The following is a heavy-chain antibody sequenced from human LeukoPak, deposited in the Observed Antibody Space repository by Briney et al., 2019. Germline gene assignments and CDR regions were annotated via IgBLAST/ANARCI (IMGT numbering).Heavy chain of an antibody. D-gene: IGHD1-26*01. J-gene: IGHJ5*01. V-gene: IGHV1-46*01. CDR2: INPSGGST. CDR1: GYTFTSYY. Sequence: ASVKVSCKASGYTFTSYYMHWVRQAPGQGLEWMGIINPSGGSTSYAQKFQGRVTMTRDMSTSTVYMELSRLRSEDTAVYYCPRGIDADCIDPNWFDPWGQGSPVT. CDR3: PRGIDADCIDPNWFDP.